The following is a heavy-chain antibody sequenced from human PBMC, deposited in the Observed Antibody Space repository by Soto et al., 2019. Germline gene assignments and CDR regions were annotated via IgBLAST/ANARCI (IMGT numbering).Heavy chain of an antibody. D-gene: IGHD3-10*01. CDR1: GDSITSGGYY. Sequence: SETLSLTSTVSGDSITSGGYYWSWLRQPPGKGLEWIGYIYHSGGASYNPSLRGRAVISIDTSKNQFSLRLNAVTAADTATYYCARDYYCAGFQYYSYATDVWCPRTT. CDR2: IYHSGGA. V-gene: IGHV4-31*03. J-gene: IGHJ6*02. CDR3: ARDYYCAGFQYYSYATDV.